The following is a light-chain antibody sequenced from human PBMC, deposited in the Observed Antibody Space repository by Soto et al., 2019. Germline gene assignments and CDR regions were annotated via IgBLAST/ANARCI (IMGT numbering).Light chain of an antibody. CDR3: QQYGISPT. CDR2: DVS. CDR1: QSVSSNY. Sequence: DIVLTQSPGTLSLSPGERATLSCRSSQSVSSNYLAWYQQKPDHAPRLVIYDVSVRATGIPDRFSGSGSGTDFTLTISRLEPDDSAVYYCQQYGISPTFGQGTKVEIK. V-gene: IGKV3-20*01. J-gene: IGKJ1*01.